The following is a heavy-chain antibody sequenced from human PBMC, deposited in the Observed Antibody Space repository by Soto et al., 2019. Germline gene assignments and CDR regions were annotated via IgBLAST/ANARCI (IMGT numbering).Heavy chain of an antibody. CDR1: GNTLTSFY. V-gene: IGHV1-2*02. Sequence: ASVKVSCKTSGNTLTSFYIHWVRQAPGQGLEWVGRLSPTTGGTNYAQHFQGRVTVTWDMSTFTAYMELSSLIYEDTAVYYCARPPGYVTDWYYFDTWGRGTQVTVSS. J-gene: IGHJ4*02. CDR3: ARPPGYVTDWYYFDT. D-gene: IGHD3-9*01. CDR2: LSPTTGGT.